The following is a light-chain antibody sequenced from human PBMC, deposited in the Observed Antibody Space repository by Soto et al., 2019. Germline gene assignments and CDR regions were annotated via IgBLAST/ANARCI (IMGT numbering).Light chain of an antibody. Sequence: EIVLTQSPGTLSLSPGERATLSCRASQSVSSSCLAWYQQKPGQAPRLLIYGASSRATGIPDRFSGSGSGTDFTLTISRLEPEDFAVYYCQQYGSSRRTFGQGTKVDIK. CDR3: QQYGSSRRT. J-gene: IGKJ1*01. V-gene: IGKV3-20*01. CDR2: GAS. CDR1: QSVSSSC.